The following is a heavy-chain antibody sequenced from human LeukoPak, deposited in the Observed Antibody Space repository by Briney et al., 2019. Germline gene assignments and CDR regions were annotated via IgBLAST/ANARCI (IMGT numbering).Heavy chain of an antibody. CDR2: IYTSGST. Sequence: SETPSLTRTVSGGSISSYYWSWIRPPPGKGLERIGYIYTSGSTNYNPSLKSPVTISVDTSKNQLSLKLSSVNAADTAVYYCARGLYCSGGSCYPGYFDYWGEGTLAAVSS. CDR1: GGSISSYY. CDR3: ARGLYCSGGSCYPGYFDY. V-gene: IGHV4-4*09. J-gene: IGHJ4*02. D-gene: IGHD2-15*01.